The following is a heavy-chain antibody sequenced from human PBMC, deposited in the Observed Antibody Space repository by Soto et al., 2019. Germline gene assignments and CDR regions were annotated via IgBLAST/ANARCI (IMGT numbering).Heavy chain of an antibody. CDR1: GGTFSSYA. J-gene: IGHJ6*02. Sequence: QVQLVQSGAEVKKPGSSVKVSCKASGGTFSSYAISWVRQAPGQGLEWMGGIIPIFGTPDYAQKFQGRVNITADESTSTAYMELSSLRSEDTAVYYCARQPTVTPYYYYGMDVWGQGTTVTVSS. CDR3: ARQPTVTPYYYYGMDV. CDR2: IIPIFGTP. D-gene: IGHD4-4*01. V-gene: IGHV1-69*12.